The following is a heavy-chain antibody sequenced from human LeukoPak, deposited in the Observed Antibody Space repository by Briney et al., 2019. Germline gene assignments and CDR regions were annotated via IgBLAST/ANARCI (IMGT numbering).Heavy chain of an antibody. CDR3: ARWASRVVPFIFDI. CDR2: IYSGGST. V-gene: IGHV3-53*01. CDR1: GFTVSSNY. D-gene: IGHD2-15*01. Sequence: HPGGSLRLSCAASGFTVSSNYMSWVRQAPGKGLEWVSVIYSGGSTYYADSVKGRFTISRDNSKNTLFLQMNSLRVEDSALYYCARWASRVVPFIFDIWGQGTMVTVSS. J-gene: IGHJ3*02.